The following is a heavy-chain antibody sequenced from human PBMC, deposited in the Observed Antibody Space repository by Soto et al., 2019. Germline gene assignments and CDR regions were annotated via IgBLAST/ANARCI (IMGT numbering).Heavy chain of an antibody. D-gene: IGHD6-13*01. J-gene: IGHJ4*02. CDR1: GFTFSDYY. V-gene: IGHV3-11*06. CDR2: ISSSSSYT. Sequence: GGSLRLSCAASGFTFSDYYMSWIRQAPGKGLEWVSYISSSSSYTNYADSVKGRFTISRDNAKNSLYLQMNSLRAEDTAVYYCSTDAKARWSSDYWGQGTLVTVSS. CDR3: STDAKARWSSDY.